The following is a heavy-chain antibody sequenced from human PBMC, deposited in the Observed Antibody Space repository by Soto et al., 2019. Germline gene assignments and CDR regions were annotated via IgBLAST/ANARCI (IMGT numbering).Heavy chain of an antibody. J-gene: IGHJ4*02. CDR3: AREGTYCSGGSCEPHFDY. CDR1: GFTFSSYG. CDR2: IWYDGSNK. D-gene: IGHD2-15*01. V-gene: IGHV3-33*01. Sequence: QVQLVESGGGVVQPGRSLRLSCAASGFTFSSYGMHWVRQAPGKGLAWVAVIWYDGSNKYYADSVKGRFTISRDNSKNTRYLQMNSLSAEDTAVYYCAREGTYCSGGSCEPHFDYWGQGTLVTVSS.